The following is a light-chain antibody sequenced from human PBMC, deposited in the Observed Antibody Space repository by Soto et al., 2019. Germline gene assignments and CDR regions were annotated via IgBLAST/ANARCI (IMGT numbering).Light chain of an antibody. CDR3: QHFSTSPSST. CDR2: AAS. CDR1: QIVDRNY. V-gene: IGKV3-20*01. J-gene: IGKJ5*01. Sequence: EIVVAPSPGTPSLSLEDGTTLSCTDIQIVDRNYLAWYQQKPGQAPRLLIYAASTRATGIPVRFSGSGSGTDFTLTISRLEPEDFAVYYCQHFSTSPSSTFGQGTRLDIK.